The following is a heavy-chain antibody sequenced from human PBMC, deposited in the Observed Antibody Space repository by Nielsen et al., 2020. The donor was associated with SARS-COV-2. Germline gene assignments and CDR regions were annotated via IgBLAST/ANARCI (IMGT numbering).Heavy chain of an antibody. Sequence: SETLSLTCTVSGGSISSYYWSWIRQPPGKGLEWIGYIYYSGSTNYNPSLKSRVTISVDTSKNQFSLKLSSVTAADTAVYYCARVTRITIFGVVTKYYYYYMDVWGKGTTVTVS. CDR3: ARVTRITIFGVVTKYYYYYMDV. V-gene: IGHV4-59*01. CDR2: IYYSGST. CDR1: GGSISSYY. D-gene: IGHD3-3*01. J-gene: IGHJ6*03.